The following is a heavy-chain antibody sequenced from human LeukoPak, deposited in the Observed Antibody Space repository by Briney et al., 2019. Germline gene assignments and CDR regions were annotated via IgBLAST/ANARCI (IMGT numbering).Heavy chain of an antibody. V-gene: IGHV4-59*08. Sequence: SETLSLTCTVSAGSISSYYWSWIRQPPGKGLEWIGYIYYSGSTNYNPSLKSRVTISVDTSKNQFSLKLSSVTAADTAVYYCARHIINYGHDYWGQGTLVTVSS. J-gene: IGHJ4*02. CDR3: ARHIINYGHDY. CDR2: IYYSGST. CDR1: AGSISSYY. D-gene: IGHD3-10*01.